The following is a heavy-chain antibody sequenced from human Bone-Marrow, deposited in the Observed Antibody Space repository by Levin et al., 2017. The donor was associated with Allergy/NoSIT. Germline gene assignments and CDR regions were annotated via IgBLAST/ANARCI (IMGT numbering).Heavy chain of an antibody. CDR2: IYYSGST. CDR1: GGSISSSSYY. V-gene: IGHV4-39*01. D-gene: IGHD2-15*01. Sequence: SETLSLTCTVSGGSISSSSYYWGWIRQPPGTGLEWIGSIYYSGSTYYNPSLKSRVTISVDTSKNQFSLKLSSVTAADTAVYYCASPPLLGYCSGGSCYSPGYYYGMDVWGQGTTVTVSS. CDR3: ASPPLLGYCSGGSCYSPGYYYGMDV. J-gene: IGHJ6*02.